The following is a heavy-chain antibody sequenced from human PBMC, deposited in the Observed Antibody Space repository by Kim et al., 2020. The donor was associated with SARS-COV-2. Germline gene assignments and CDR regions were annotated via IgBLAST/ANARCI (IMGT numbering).Heavy chain of an antibody. CDR3: ASSGYSSGWYVNAYYYYGMDV. V-gene: IGHV4-59*08. Sequence: SETLSLTCTVSGGSISSYYWSWIRQPPGKGLEWIGYIYYSGSTNYNPSLKSRVTISVDTSKNQFSLKLSSVTAADTAVYYCASSGYSSGWYVNAYYYYGMDVWGQGTTVTVSS. J-gene: IGHJ6*02. D-gene: IGHD6-19*01. CDR2: IYYSGST. CDR1: GGSISSYY.